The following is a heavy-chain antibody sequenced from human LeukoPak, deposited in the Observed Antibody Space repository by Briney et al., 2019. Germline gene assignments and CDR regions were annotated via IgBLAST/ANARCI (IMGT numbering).Heavy chain of an antibody. CDR3: ASAPPRYCSSTSCDKARAYYYMDV. CDR1: GGTFSSYA. D-gene: IGHD2-2*02. V-gene: IGHV1-69*05. CDR2: IIPIFGTA. J-gene: IGHJ6*03. Sequence: SVKVSCKASGGTFSSYAISWVRQAPGQGLEWMGGIIPIFGTANYAQKFQGRVTITTDESTSTAYMELSSLRSEDTAVYYCASAPPRYCSSTSCDKARAYYYMDVWGKGTTVTVSS.